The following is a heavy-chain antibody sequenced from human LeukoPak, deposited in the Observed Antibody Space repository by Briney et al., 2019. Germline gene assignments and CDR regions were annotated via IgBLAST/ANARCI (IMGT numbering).Heavy chain of an antibody. J-gene: IGHJ4*02. CDR1: GYTFTTYS. CDR2: INAGNGYI. V-gene: IGHV1-3*01. CDR3: ARGTYSGYDFGY. D-gene: IGHD5-12*01. Sequence: GASVKVSCKASGYTFTTYSIHWVRQAPGQRLEWMGWINAGNGYIKYSQKLQGRVTTTSDTSASTAYMELSSLKSEDTAVYYCARGTYSGYDFGYWGQGTLVTVSS.